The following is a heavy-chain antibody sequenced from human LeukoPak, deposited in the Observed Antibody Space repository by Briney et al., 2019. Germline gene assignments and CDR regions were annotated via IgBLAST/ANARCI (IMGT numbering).Heavy chain of an antibody. D-gene: IGHD5-24*01. CDR3: AKGSLEMATVDFEF. CDR1: GFEFANYA. CDR2: INWSSKMV. V-gene: IGHV3-9*01. J-gene: IGHJ4*02. Sequence: GRSLRLSCAASGFEFANYAMHWVRHAPGKGLQWVSGINWSSKMVAYAASVKGRFTISRDNAKNSLYLQMNSLTSEDTAFYFCAKGSLEMATVDFEFWGQGTLVTVSS.